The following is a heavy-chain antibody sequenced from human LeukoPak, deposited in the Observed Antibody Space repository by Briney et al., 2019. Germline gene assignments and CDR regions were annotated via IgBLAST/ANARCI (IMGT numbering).Heavy chain of an antibody. CDR3: AVSNPYSYGDFDY. Sequence: ASVKVSCKVSGYTLTELSMHWVRQAPGKGLEWMGGFDPEDGETIYAQKFQGRVTMTEDTSTDTAYMELSSLKTSDTAMYYCAVSNPYSYGDFDYWGQGTLVTVSS. J-gene: IGHJ4*02. D-gene: IGHD5-18*01. CDR2: FDPEDGET. V-gene: IGHV1-24*01. CDR1: GYTLTELS.